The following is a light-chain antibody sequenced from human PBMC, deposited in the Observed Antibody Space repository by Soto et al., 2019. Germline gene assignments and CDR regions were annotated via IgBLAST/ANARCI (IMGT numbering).Light chain of an antibody. V-gene: IGLV2-23*02. Sequence: QSALTQPASVSGSPGQSITISCTGTSSDVGSYNLVSWYQQHPGKAPKLMIYEVTKRPSGISNRFSGSKSGNTASLTISGLQAEEEADYYCCSYAGSSPPYVIFGGGTKLTVL. CDR2: EVT. CDR1: SSDVGSYNL. J-gene: IGLJ2*01. CDR3: CSYAGSSPPYVI.